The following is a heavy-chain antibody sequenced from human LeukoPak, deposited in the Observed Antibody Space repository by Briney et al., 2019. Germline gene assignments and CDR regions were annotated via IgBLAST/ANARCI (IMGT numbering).Heavy chain of an antibody. CDR3: ARGHRGLEY. D-gene: IGHD3-10*01. J-gene: IGHJ4*02. Sequence: SETLSLTXTVSGASITDYYWSWVRQPPGKGLELVAYIYYSGTTNYNPSLKSRVTISVDTSKNQLSLRLNSVTTADTAVYYCARGHRGLEYWGQGTLVTVSS. CDR1: GASITDYY. V-gene: IGHV4-59*01. CDR2: IYYSGTT.